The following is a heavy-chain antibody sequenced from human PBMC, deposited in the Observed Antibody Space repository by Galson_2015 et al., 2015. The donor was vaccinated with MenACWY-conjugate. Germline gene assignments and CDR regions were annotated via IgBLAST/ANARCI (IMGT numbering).Heavy chain of an antibody. CDR1: GFTFNIYG. CDR2: ITSSRKNI. D-gene: IGHD3-22*01. CDR3: ARDLGTLYDTS. Sequence: LLMLSRASSGFTFNIYGVDWLRDAPEKGLVWGSYITSSRKNIQYADSVNGRFTVSGDNGKNLLWLQMNSLRAEDTAVNYCARDLGTLYDTSWGQGIMVTVSS. J-gene: IGHJ4*02. V-gene: IGHV3-48*04.